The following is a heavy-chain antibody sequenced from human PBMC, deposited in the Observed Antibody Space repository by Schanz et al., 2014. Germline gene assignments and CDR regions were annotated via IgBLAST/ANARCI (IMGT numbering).Heavy chain of an antibody. CDR3: ARGGSGSHYRLDY. CDR2: ISGSSRTI. V-gene: IGHV3-48*01. CDR1: GFGFSSSS. D-gene: IGHD1-26*01. J-gene: IGHJ4*02. Sequence: EVQLVESGGGLIQPGGSLRLSCAASGFGFSSSSMNWVRRAPGKGLEWVSYISGSSRTIYYADSMKGRFTVSRDNAENALYLRMNSLRAEDTGLYFCARGGSGSHYRLDYWGQGTRVTVSS.